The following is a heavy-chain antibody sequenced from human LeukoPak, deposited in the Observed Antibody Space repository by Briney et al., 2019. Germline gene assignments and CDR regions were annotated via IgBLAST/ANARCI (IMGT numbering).Heavy chain of an antibody. V-gene: IGHV3-74*01. CDR3: ARDRMTRGDCSSTSCYAYYFDY. CDR2: INSDGSST. CDR1: GFTFSSYW. D-gene: IGHD2-2*01. Sequence: GGSLRLSCAASGFTFSSYWMHWGRQAPGKGLVWVSRINSDGSSTSYAESVKGRFTISRDNAKNTLYLQMKSLRAEDTAVYHCARDRMTRGDCSSTSCYAYYFDYWGQGTLVTVSS. J-gene: IGHJ4*02.